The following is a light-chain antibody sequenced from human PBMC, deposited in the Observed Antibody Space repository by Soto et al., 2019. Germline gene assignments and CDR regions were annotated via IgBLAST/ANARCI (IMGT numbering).Light chain of an antibody. J-gene: IGLJ1*01. CDR3: CSFAGNYIYV. Sequence: QSVLTLPRSVSGSPGQSVTISCTGTSSDVGGYNYVSWYLQHPGKAPKVMIYDVSKRPSGVPDRFSGSKSGNTASLTISGLQSEDEADYYCCSFAGNYIYVFGTGTKLTVL. V-gene: IGLV2-11*01. CDR2: DVS. CDR1: SSDVGGYNY.